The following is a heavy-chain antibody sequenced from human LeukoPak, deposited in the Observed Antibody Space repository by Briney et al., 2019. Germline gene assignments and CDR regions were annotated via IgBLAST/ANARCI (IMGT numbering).Heavy chain of an antibody. D-gene: IGHD6-13*01. Sequence: PSETLSLTCAVYGVSFSGYYWSWLRPPPGKGLEGIGEINHIGSTHYNPSLKSRVTISVDTSKNQFSLKLSSVTAADTAVYYCAFAAAGGDYWGQGTRSPSPQ. J-gene: IGHJ4*02. CDR1: GVSFSGYY. V-gene: IGHV4-34*01. CDR2: INHIGST. CDR3: AFAAAGGDY.